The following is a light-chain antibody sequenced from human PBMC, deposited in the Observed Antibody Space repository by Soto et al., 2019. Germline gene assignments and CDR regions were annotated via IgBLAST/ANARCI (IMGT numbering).Light chain of an antibody. Sequence: EMVMTQSPAILSVSPGESATLSCRASQSVNSNYLAWYQQHPGQPPRLLIYGASTRATGIPARFSGSGSGTDFTLTISSLQSEDFALYYCQQYTNWPWTFGQGTKVDIK. J-gene: IGKJ1*01. CDR2: GAS. CDR1: QSVNSN. CDR3: QQYTNWPWT. V-gene: IGKV3-15*01.